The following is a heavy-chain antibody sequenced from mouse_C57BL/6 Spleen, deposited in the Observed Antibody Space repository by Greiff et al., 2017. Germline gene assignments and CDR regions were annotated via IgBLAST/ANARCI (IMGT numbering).Heavy chain of an antibody. CDR3: ALIPTVGATGDY. D-gene: IGHD1-1*01. CDR1: GYTFTSYW. Sequence: QQSGTELVKPGASVKLSCKASGYTFTSYWMHWVTQSPGQGLEWIGNINPSKGCTHYYEKFKSKSTLTVDKSSSTAYMQLSSLTSEDSAVYYCALIPTVGATGDYWGQGTTLTVSS. J-gene: IGHJ2*01. V-gene: IGHV1-53*01. CDR2: INPSKGCT.